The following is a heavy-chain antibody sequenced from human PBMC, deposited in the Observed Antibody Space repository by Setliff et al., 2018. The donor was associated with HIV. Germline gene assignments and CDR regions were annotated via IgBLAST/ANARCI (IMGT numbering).Heavy chain of an antibody. V-gene: IGHV4-38-2*01. CDR1: GYSISSGYY. Sequence: PSETLSLTCAVSGYSISSGYYWGRIRQPPGKGLEWIGSIYHSGSTWSIYQSGSTYYNPSLKSRVTISVDTSKNQFSLKMSSLTAADTAVYYCARHYPPFHSGAYYFDLWSQGTLVTVPQ. D-gene: IGHD6-19*01. CDR2: IYQSGST. J-gene: IGHJ4*02. CDR3: ARHYPPFHSGAYYFDL.